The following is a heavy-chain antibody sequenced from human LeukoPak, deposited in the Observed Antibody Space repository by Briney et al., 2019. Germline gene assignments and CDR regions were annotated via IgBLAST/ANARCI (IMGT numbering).Heavy chain of an antibody. CDR1: GGSFIGYY. CDR2: INQSGST. J-gene: IGHJ4*02. V-gene: IGHV4-34*01. Sequence: SETLSLTCAVHGGSFIGYYWSWIREPPGRGLGWVGEINQSGSTTYTPSPKSRVSISLDTSKNKLCLKLSSTTGADTTGFYCAIDTDPPRGFDYWGQGTLVTVSS. CDR3: AIDTDPPRGFDY.